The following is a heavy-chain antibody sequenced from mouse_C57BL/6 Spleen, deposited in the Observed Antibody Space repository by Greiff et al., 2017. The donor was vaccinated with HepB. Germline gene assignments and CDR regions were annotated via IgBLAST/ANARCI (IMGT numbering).Heavy chain of an antibody. CDR1: GYTFTSYW. Sequence: EVQLQQSGTVLARPGASVKMSCKTSGYTFTSYWMHWVKQRPGQGLEWIGAIYPGNSDTSYNQKFKGKAKLTAVTSASTAYMELSSLTNADSAVYYCTRLDSSGPYAMDYWGQGTSVTVSS. D-gene: IGHD3-2*02. V-gene: IGHV1-5*01. CDR3: TRLDSSGPYAMDY. CDR2: IYPGNSDT. J-gene: IGHJ4*01.